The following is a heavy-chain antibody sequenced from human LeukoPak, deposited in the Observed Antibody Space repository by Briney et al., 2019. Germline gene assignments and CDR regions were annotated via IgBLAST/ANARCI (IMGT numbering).Heavy chain of an antibody. CDR2: ISASGSDT. V-gene: IGHV3-53*05. CDR3: ARDGEGPFDI. Sequence: GGSLRLSCAASGFTVSSNYMSWVRQAPGKGLEWVSTISASGSDTYYADSVKGRFTISRDNSKNTLYLQMNSLRAEDTAVYYCARDGEGPFDIWGQGTMVTVSS. CDR1: GFTVSSNY. D-gene: IGHD2-21*01. J-gene: IGHJ3*02.